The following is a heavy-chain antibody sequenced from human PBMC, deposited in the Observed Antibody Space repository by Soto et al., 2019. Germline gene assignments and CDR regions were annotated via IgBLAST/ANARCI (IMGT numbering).Heavy chain of an antibody. CDR3: ARDLRPMSGYSYGGPIYGMDV. Sequence: GGSLRLSCAASGFTFSSYWMSWVRQAPGKGLEWVANIKQDGSEKYYVDSVKGRFTISRDNAKNSLYLQMNSLRAEDTAVYYCARDLRPMSGYSYGGPIYGMDVWGQGTTVTVSS. CDR1: GFTFSSYW. CDR2: IKQDGSEK. V-gene: IGHV3-7*05. J-gene: IGHJ6*02. D-gene: IGHD5-18*01.